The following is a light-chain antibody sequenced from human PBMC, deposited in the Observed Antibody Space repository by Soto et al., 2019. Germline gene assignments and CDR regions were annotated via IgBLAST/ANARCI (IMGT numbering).Light chain of an antibody. CDR2: AAS. J-gene: IGKJ1*01. Sequence: DIQMTQSPSSLSASVGDRVTITCRASESVSRNLDWYQQRPGKAPNLLIFAASSLQSGVPSRFSGSGSGTDFTLTISSLQPEDFATYYCQQSDSTPWTFGQGTKVDIK. V-gene: IGKV1-39*01. CDR1: ESVSRN. CDR3: QQSDSTPWT.